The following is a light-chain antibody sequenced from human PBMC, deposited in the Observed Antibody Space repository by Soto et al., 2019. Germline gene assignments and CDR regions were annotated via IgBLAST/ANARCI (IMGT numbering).Light chain of an antibody. V-gene: IGKV1-5*01. CDR1: QSISRW. Sequence: DIQMTQSPSTLSASVGDRVTITCRASQSISRWLAWYQQKPGRAPKVLIWDASSLQRGVPSRFSGSGSGTEFTFTISSLQPDDFATYYCQQYNRYSTWTFGQGTKVDIK. CDR3: QQYNRYSTWT. J-gene: IGKJ1*01. CDR2: DAS.